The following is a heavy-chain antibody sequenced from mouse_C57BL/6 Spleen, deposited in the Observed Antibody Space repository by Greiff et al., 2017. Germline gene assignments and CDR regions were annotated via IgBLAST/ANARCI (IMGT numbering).Heavy chain of an antibody. D-gene: IGHD1-1*01. Sequence: VKLMESGAELVRPGTSVKVSCKASGYAFTNYLIEWVKQRPGQGLEWIGVINPGSGGTNYNEKFKGKATLTADKSSSTAYMQLSSLTSEDSAVYFCARSPITTVVGGYFDYWGQGTTLTVSS. CDR3: ARSPITTVVGGYFDY. CDR2: INPGSGGT. J-gene: IGHJ2*01. CDR1: GYAFTNYL. V-gene: IGHV1-54*01.